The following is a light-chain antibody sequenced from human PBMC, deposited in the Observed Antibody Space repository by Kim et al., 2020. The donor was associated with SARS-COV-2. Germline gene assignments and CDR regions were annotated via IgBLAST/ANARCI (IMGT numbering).Light chain of an antibody. V-gene: IGLV6-57*03. J-gene: IGLJ1*01. Sequence: KTVTISCTRSRGNIVSNFVQWYQQRPGSAPTTLFYDDDKRPSGVPVRFSGAIDTSSNSASLTISGLQTEDEAAYYCQSYDATNHCVFGTGTKVTVL. CDR1: RGNIVSNF. CDR2: DDD. CDR3: QSYDATNHCV.